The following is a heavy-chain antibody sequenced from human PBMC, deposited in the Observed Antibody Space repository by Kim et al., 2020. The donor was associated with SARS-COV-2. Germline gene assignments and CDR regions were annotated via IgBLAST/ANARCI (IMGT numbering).Heavy chain of an antibody. CDR3: ARGGFGDLFGWIDP. J-gene: IGHJ5*02. V-gene: IGHV4-34*01. CDR2: VTYSGQT. Sequence: SETLSRTCAVSGGSFTSYSWMWIRQPPGKGLEWIGEVTYSGQTHYNPSLKSRVAISLDTSKNWFSLKLTSVTAPDTAVYYCARGGFGDLFGWIDPWGQG. CDR1: GGSFTSYS. D-gene: IGHD3-10*01.